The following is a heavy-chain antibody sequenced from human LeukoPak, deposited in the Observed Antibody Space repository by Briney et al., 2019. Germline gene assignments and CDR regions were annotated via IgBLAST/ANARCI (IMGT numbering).Heavy chain of an antibody. Sequence: ASVKVSCKASGYTFTSYDINWVRQATGQGLEWMGWMNPNSGNTGYAQKFQGRVTMTRNTSISTAYMELSSLRSEDTAVYYCARELHLWPSYYYYGMDVWGQGTTVTVSS. D-gene: IGHD3-3*02. CDR1: GYTFTSYD. J-gene: IGHJ6*02. V-gene: IGHV1-8*01. CDR3: ARELHLWPSYYYYGMDV. CDR2: MNPNSGNT.